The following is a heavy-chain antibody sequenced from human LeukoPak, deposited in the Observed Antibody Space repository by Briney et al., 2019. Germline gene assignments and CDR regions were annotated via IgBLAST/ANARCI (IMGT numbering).Heavy chain of an antibody. CDR1: GGSIISSGYF. D-gene: IGHD2-2*01. Sequence: PSETLSLTCTVSGGSIISSGYFWGWIRQPPGKGLEWIGDCYYSGSTYYNPSLKSRITISVDTSKNQFSLKVFSVTAADAATYCCSRLGVPAAIANWGQGTLLTVSS. J-gene: IGHJ4*02. CDR3: SRLGVPAAIAN. CDR2: CYYSGST. V-gene: IGHV4-39*01.